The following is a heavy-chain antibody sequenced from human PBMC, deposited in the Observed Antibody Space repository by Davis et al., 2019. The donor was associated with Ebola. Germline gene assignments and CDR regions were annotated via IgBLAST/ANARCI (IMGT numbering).Heavy chain of an antibody. D-gene: IGHD2-15*01. CDR1: GYTFTSYG. J-gene: IGHJ4*02. CDR3: ARVGLVEGDSDS. Sequence: AASVKVSCKASGYTFTSYGISWVRQAPGQGLEWMGWINSYKGNTDYARKFQGRVTMTIDTSTSTAYMELRSLVSDDTALYYCARVGLVEGDSDSWGQGTLVTVSS. V-gene: IGHV1-18*04. CDR2: INSYKGNT.